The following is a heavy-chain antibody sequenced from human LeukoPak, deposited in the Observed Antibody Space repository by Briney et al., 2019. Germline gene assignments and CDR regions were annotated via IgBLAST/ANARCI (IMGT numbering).Heavy chain of an antibody. CDR2: MNPNSGNT. V-gene: IGHV1-8*03. Sequence: RASVKVSCKASGGTFSSYAISWVRQATGQGLEWMGWMNPNSGNTGYAQKFQGRVTITRNTSISTAYMELSSLRSEDTAVYYCARGSPPYYYGSGRIHPTPPTDYWGQGTLVTVSS. CDR1: GGTFSSYA. CDR3: ARGSPPYYYGSGRIHPTPPTDY. D-gene: IGHD3-10*01. J-gene: IGHJ4*02.